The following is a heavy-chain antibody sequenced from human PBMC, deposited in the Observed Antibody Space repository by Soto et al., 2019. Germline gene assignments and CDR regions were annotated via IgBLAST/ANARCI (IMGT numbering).Heavy chain of an antibody. CDR2: IWYDGSNK. CDR3: AGCRGFGYTAMVTGYYYYGMDV. J-gene: IGHJ6*02. V-gene: IGHV3-33*01. D-gene: IGHD5-18*01. CDR1: GFTFSSYG. Sequence: GGSLRLSCAASGFTFSSYGMHWVRQAPGKGLEWVAVIWYDGSNKYYADSVKGRFTISRDNSKNTLYLQMNSLRAEDTAVYYCAGCRGFGYTAMVTGYYYYGMDVWGQGTTVTVSS.